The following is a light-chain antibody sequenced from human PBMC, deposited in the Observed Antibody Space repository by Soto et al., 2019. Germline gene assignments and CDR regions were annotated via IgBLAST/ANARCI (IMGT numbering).Light chain of an antibody. J-gene: IGLJ2*01. CDR3: CSYSHSSNIVV. V-gene: IGLV2-23*02. Sequence: QSVLTQPASVSGSPGQSITISCTGSSSDVGSFNLVSWYQQHPDKAPKLMIFEVSRRPSGVSNRFSGSKSGNAASLTISGLQAEDEADYYCCSYSHSSNIVVFGGGTKLTVL. CDR1: SSDVGSFNL. CDR2: EVS.